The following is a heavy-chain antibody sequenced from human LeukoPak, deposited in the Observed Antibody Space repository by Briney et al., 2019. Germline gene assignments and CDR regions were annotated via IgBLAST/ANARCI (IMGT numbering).Heavy chain of an antibody. CDR2: INPHSGGT. CDR1: GGTFSSYA. Sequence: ASVKVSFKASGGTFSSYAISWVRQAPGQGLEWMGWINPHSGGTNYAQKFQGRVTMTRDTSISTVYMEVSRLRSDDTAVYYCARDSSYSSSLYYFEYWGQGTLVTVSS. CDR3: ARDSSYSSSLYYFEY. D-gene: IGHD6-6*01. J-gene: IGHJ4*02. V-gene: IGHV1-2*02.